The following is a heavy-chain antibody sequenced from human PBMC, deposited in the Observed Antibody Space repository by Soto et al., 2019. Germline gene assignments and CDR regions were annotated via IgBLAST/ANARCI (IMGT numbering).Heavy chain of an antibody. CDR2: IYYSGST. J-gene: IGHJ5*02. CDR3: ARWYYDSSGYSCWFDP. D-gene: IGHD3-22*01. CDR1: GGSISSGGYY. V-gene: IGHV4-31*03. Sequence: SETLSLTCTVSGGSISSGGYYWSWIRQHPGKGLEWIGYIYYSGSTYYNPSLKSRVTISVDTSKNQFSLKLSSVTAADTAVYYCARWYYDSSGYSCWFDPWGQGTLVTVPQ.